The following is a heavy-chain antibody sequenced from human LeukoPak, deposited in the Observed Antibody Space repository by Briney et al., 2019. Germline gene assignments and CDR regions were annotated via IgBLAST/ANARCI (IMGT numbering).Heavy chain of an antibody. CDR1: GYTFTSYD. CDR2: INAGNGNT. Sequence: ASVKVSCKASGYTFTSYDINWVRQAPGQRLEWMGWINAGNGNTKYSQKFQGRVTITRDTSASTAYMELSSLRSEGTAVYYCARVRGASFDYWGQGTLVTVSS. J-gene: IGHJ4*02. V-gene: IGHV1-3*01. CDR3: ARVRGASFDY.